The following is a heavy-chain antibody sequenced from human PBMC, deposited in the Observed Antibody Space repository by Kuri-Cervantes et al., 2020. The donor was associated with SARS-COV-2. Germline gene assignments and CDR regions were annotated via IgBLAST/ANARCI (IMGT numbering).Heavy chain of an antibody. J-gene: IGHJ1*01. Sequence: GGSLRLSCAASGFTFSSYGMHWVRQAPGKGLEWVAFIRYDGSNKYYADSVKGRFTISRDNSKNTLYLQMNSLRAEDTAVYYCAKVYGDIVVVPAAKYFQHWGQGTRGTVSS. D-gene: IGHD2-2*01. CDR2: IRYDGSNK. V-gene: IGHV3-30*02. CDR1: GFTFSSYG. CDR3: AKVYGDIVVVPAAKYFQH.